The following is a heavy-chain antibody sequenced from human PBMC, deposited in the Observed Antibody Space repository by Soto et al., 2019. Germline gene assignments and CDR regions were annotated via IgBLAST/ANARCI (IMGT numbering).Heavy chain of an antibody. Sequence: QVQLVQSGAEVKKPGASVKVSCKASGYTFTSYGVSWVRQAPGQGLEWMGWISGYNGNTNYAQKRQGRGTMTTDTSTSTAYMELRSLRSDDTAVYYCARAGKYYYGSGSPYYYGMDVWGQVITVTVSS. J-gene: IGHJ6*02. V-gene: IGHV1-18*04. D-gene: IGHD3-10*01. CDR2: ISGYNGNT. CDR3: ARAGKYYYGSGSPYYYGMDV. CDR1: GYTFTSYG.